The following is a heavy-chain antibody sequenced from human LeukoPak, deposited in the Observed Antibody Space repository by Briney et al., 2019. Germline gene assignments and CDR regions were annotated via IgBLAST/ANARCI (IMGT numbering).Heavy chain of an antibody. CDR3: ARAHYYDSSGYSGGY. CDR1: GYTFTSYG. Sequence: GASVKVSCKASGYTFTSYGISWVRQAPGQGLEWIGWISAYNGNTNYAQKLQGRVTMTTDTSTSTAYMELRSLRSDDTAVYYCARAHYYDSSGYSGGYWGQGTLVTVSS. D-gene: IGHD3-22*01. CDR2: ISAYNGNT. J-gene: IGHJ4*02. V-gene: IGHV1-18*01.